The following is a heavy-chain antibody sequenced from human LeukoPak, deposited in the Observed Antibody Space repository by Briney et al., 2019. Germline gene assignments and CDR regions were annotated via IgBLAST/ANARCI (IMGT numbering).Heavy chain of an antibody. D-gene: IGHD3-22*01. CDR3: AKVEYYYDSSPTDY. Sequence: GRSLRLSCTASGFTFGDYAMSWVRQAPGKGLEWVSAISGSGGSTYYADSVKGRFTISRDNSKNTLYLQMNSLRAEDTAVYYCAKVEYYYDSSPTDYWGQGTLVTVSS. J-gene: IGHJ4*02. CDR2: ISGSGGST. CDR1: GFTFGDYA. V-gene: IGHV3-23*01.